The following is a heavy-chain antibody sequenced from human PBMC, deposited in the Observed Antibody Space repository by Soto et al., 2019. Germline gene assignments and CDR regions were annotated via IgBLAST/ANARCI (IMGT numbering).Heavy chain of an antibody. Sequence: PSETLSLTCTVSGGSISSGDYYWSWIRQPPGKGLEWIGYIYYSGSTYYNPSLKSRVTISVDTSKNQLSLKLSSVTAADTAVYYCARVRDYDFWSGYYSQNWFDPWGQGTLVTVSS. CDR3: ARVRDYDFWSGYYSQNWFDP. CDR2: IYYSGST. CDR1: GGSISSGDYY. D-gene: IGHD3-3*01. J-gene: IGHJ5*02. V-gene: IGHV4-30-4*01.